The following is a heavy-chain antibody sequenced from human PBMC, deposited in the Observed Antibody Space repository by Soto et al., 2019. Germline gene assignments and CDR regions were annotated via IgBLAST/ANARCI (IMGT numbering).Heavy chain of an antibody. Sequence: GASGKGSCKASTYTFNNYDINWVRQVPGQGLEWLGWINGYNGNTNYAQKFQGRLTMTTDTPTSTAYMEIKSLRPDDTAVYYCARDFISGKYFGYWGQGTPVTVSS. CDR1: TYTFNNYD. D-gene: IGHD1-26*01. CDR2: INGYNGNT. V-gene: IGHV1-18*04. CDR3: ARDFISGKYFGY. J-gene: IGHJ4*02.